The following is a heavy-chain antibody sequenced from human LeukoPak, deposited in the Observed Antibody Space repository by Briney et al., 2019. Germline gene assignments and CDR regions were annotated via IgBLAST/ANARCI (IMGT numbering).Heavy chain of an antibody. D-gene: IGHD6-13*01. J-gene: IGHJ4*02. CDR2: INHSGST. V-gene: IGHV4-34*01. CDR1: GGSSSGYY. Sequence: SETLSLTCAVYGGSSSGYYWSWIRQPPGKGLEWIGEINHSGSTNYNPSLKSRVTISVDTSKNQFSLKLSSVTAADTAVYYCAREGVRSSSWYYPFDYWGQGTLVTVSS. CDR3: AREGVRSSSWYYPFDY.